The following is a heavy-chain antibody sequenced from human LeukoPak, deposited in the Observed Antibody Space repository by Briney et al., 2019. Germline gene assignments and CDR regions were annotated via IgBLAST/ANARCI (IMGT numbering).Heavy chain of an antibody. CDR1: GYSFTTYW. V-gene: IGHV5-51*01. Sequence: GESLKISCRGSGYSFTTYWIGWVRQMPGKGLEWMGIIYPGDSDTRYSPSFQGQVTISADKSISTAYLQWSSLTASDTAMYYCGRHLHGDLYFDYWGQGTLVTVSS. CDR3: GRHLHGDLYFDY. J-gene: IGHJ4*02. D-gene: IGHD4-17*01. CDR2: IYPGDSDT.